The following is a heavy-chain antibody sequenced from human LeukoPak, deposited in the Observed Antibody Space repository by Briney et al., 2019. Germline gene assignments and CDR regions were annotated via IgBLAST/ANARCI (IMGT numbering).Heavy chain of an antibody. CDR1: GYSISSGYY. J-gene: IGHJ5*02. CDR3: ARVVVTAVGWFDP. CDR2: IYHSGST. V-gene: IGHV4-38-2*02. Sequence: SETLSLTCTVSGYSISSGYYWGWIRQPPGEGLEWIGSIYHSGSTYYNPSLKSRVTISVDTSKNQFSLKLSSVTAADTAVYYCARVVVTAVGWFDPWGQGTLVTVSS. D-gene: IGHD2-21*02.